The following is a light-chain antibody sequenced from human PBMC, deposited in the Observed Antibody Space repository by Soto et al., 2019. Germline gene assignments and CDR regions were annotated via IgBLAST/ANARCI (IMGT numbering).Light chain of an antibody. Sequence: QSALTQPPSASGSPGQSVAIPCTGTPRDIGGYNYVSWYQQHPGKAPKLMIYEVNKRPSGVPDRFSGSKSGNTASLTVSGLQAEDEADYYCSSHGGNSPYVFGTGTKLTVL. CDR3: SSHGGNSPYV. V-gene: IGLV2-8*01. CDR2: EVN. CDR1: PRDIGGYNY. J-gene: IGLJ1*01.